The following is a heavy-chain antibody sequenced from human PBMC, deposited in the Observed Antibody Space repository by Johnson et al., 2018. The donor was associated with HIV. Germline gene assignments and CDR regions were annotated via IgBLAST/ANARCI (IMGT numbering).Heavy chain of an antibody. CDR2: ISYDGSNK. V-gene: IGHV3-30-3*01. Sequence: QVQLVESGGGLAKPAWSPRLSCAASGFTFSYYAMHWVRQAPGKGLEWVAVISYDGSNKYYADSVKGRFTISRDNSKNTLYLQMNSLRTEDTAVYYCARVRERWELLLSDGSDIWGQGTMVTLSS. CDR3: ARVRERWELLLSDGSDI. D-gene: IGHD1-26*01. J-gene: IGHJ3*02. CDR1: GFTFSYYA.